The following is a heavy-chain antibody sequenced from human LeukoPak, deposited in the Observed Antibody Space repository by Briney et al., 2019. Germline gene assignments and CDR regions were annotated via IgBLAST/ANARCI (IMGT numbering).Heavy chain of an antibody. CDR3: ARPPYSSSPTYYYYYYMDV. V-gene: IGHV3-7*01. CDR2: IKQDGSEK. CDR1: GFTFSSYW. Sequence: AGGSLRLSCAASGFTFSSYWMSWVRQAPGKGLEWVANIKQDGSEKYYVDSVKGRFTISRDNAKNSLYLQMNSLRAEDTAVYYCARPPYSSSPTYYYYYYMDVWGKGTTVTVSS. D-gene: IGHD6-6*01. J-gene: IGHJ6*03.